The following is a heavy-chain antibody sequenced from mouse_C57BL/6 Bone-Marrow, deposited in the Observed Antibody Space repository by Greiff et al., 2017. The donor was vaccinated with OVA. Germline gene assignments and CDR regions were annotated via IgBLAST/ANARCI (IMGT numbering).Heavy chain of an antibody. V-gene: IGHV1-64*01. J-gene: IGHJ4*01. CDR2: IHPNSGST. D-gene: IGHD3-2*02. CDR1: GYTFTSYW. Sequence: VQLQQPGAELVKPGASVKLSCKASGYTFTSYWMHWVKQRPGQGLEWIGMIHPNSGSTNYNEKFKSKATLTVDKSSSTAYMQLSSLTSEDSAVYYCASPRQLRSYYYAMDYWGQGTSVTVSS. CDR3: ASPRQLRSYYYAMDY.